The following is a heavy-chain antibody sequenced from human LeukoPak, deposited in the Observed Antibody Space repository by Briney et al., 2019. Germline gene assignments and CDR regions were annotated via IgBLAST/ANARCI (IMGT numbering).Heavy chain of an antibody. CDR3: ARSYGDYYYYYMDV. D-gene: IGHD4-17*01. Sequence: PGGSLRLSCAASGFTFSSYSMNWVRQAPGKGLEWVSSISSSSSYIYYADSVKGRFTISRDDAKNSLYLQMNSLRAEDTAVYYCARSYGDYYYYYMDVWGKGTTVTTSS. CDR2: ISSSSSYI. CDR1: GFTFSSYS. V-gene: IGHV3-21*01. J-gene: IGHJ6*03.